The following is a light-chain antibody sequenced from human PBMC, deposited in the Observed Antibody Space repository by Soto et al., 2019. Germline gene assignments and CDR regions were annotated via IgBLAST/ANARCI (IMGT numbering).Light chain of an antibody. CDR2: DVS. V-gene: IGLV2-14*01. CDR1: SSDVGGYNY. J-gene: IGLJ2*01. Sequence: QSALTQPASVSGSPGQSITISCTGTSSDVGGYNYVSWYQQHPGKAPKLMIYDVSNRPSGVSNRFSGFKSGNTASLTISGLQAEDEADYYCSSYTSSSTDVVFGGGTQLTVL. CDR3: SSYTSSSTDVV.